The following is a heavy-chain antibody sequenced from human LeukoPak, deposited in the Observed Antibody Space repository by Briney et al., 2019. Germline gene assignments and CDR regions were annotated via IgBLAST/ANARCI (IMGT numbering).Heavy chain of an antibody. Sequence: GASLRLSCAASGFTFSSYAMSWVRQAPGKGLEWVSAISGSGGSTYYADSVKGRFTISRDNSKNTLYLQMNSLRAEDTAVHYCAKDGGEVPAAIPYYFDYWGQGTLVTVSS. V-gene: IGHV3-23*01. J-gene: IGHJ4*02. D-gene: IGHD2-2*01. CDR2: ISGSGGST. CDR3: AKDGGEVPAAIPYYFDY. CDR1: GFTFSSYA.